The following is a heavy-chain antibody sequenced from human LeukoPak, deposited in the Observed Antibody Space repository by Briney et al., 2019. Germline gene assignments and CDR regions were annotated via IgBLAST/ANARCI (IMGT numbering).Heavy chain of an antibody. D-gene: IGHD1-26*01. CDR3: AREGTIVTSLVGATSYAFDI. CDR2: INAGNGNT. J-gene: IGHJ3*02. CDR1: GYTFTSYA. V-gene: IGHV1-3*01. Sequence: GASVKVSCKASGYTFTSYAMHWVRQAPGQRLEWMGWINAGNGNTKYSQKFQGRVTITRDTSASTAYMELSSLRSEDTAVYYCAREGTIVTSLVGATSYAFDIWGQGTMVTVSS.